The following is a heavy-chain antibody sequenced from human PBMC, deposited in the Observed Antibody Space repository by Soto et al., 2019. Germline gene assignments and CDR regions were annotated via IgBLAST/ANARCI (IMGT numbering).Heavy chain of an antibody. J-gene: IGHJ4*02. D-gene: IGHD6-19*01. Sequence: HPGGSLRLSCAASGFTFSSYAMTWVRQSPGKGLEWVSGISTSGGTSYYADSVKGRFTISRDNSKNTVYLQMNSLRAEDTAVYYCAKEPNSSGWSSFDYWGQGTLVTVSS. CDR2: ISTSGGTS. V-gene: IGHV3-23*01. CDR3: AKEPNSSGWSSFDY. CDR1: GFTFSSYA.